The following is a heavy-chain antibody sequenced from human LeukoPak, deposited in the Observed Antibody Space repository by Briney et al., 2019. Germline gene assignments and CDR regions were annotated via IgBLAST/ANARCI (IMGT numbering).Heavy chain of an antibody. J-gene: IGHJ4*02. CDR3: AKESLRGHSYGFDN. D-gene: IGHD5-18*01. CDR2: ISASGGTT. V-gene: IGHV3-23*01. CDR1: GFPFSAYA. Sequence: PGGSLRLSCAASGFPFSAYAMSWVRQAPGKGLEWVSAISASGGTTYYADSVRGRFTISRDNSKNTLYLQMNSLRAGDTALYYCAKESLRGHSYGFDNWGQGTLVTVSS.